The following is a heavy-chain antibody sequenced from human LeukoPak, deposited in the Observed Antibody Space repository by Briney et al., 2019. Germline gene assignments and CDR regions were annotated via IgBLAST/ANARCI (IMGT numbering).Heavy chain of an antibody. J-gene: IGHJ4*02. CDR3: ARNYYASGSSQFDY. CDR1: GFTFSSYA. Sequence: GGSLRLSCAASGFTFSSYAMHWVRQAPGKGLEWVAVISYDGSNKYYADSVKGRFTISRDNAKKSLYLQMNSLRAEDTGVYYCARNYYASGSSQFDYWGQGTLVTVSS. CDR2: ISYDGSNK. D-gene: IGHD3-10*01. V-gene: IGHV3-30-3*01.